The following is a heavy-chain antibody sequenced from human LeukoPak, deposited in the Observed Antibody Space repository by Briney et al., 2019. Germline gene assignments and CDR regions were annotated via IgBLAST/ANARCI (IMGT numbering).Heavy chain of an antibody. V-gene: IGHV3-23*01. Sequence: GGSLRLSCAASGFTFSSYAMSWVRQAPGKGLEWVSTITTRSGSTYYADSVKGRFTISRDNSKNTLYLQMNSLRAEDTAVYYCAKGVSWRVAGTMGLDYWGQGTLVTVSS. CDR2: ITTRSGST. D-gene: IGHD6-19*01. CDR1: GFTFSSYA. CDR3: AKGVSWRVAGTMGLDY. J-gene: IGHJ4*02.